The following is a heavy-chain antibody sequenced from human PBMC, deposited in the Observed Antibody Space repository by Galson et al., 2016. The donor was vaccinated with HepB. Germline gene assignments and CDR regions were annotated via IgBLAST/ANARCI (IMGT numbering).Heavy chain of an antibody. Sequence: SVKVSCKVSGYTLTELSMHWVRQAPGEGLERVGGFDPAEGETVYAQKLQGRVTVTEDTSTDTAYMELSSLRSEDTAIYYCAAGLFGRYRPSDLDYWGQGTLVTVSP. CDR1: GYTLTELS. CDR3: AAGLFGRYRPSDLDY. J-gene: IGHJ4*02. V-gene: IGHV1-24*01. CDR2: FDPAEGET. D-gene: IGHD1-26*01.